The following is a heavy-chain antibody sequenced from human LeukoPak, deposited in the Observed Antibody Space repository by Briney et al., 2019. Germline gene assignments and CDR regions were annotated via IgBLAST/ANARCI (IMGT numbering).Heavy chain of an antibody. V-gene: IGHV1-46*01. Sequence: GASVKVSCKASGYTFTRYYMHWVRQAPGHGLEWMGIINPSGGSAIYAQKFRGRVTMTRDTSTSTVYMELSSLRSEDTAVYYCVTVGYSQFFDYWGQGTLVTVSS. CDR1: GYTFTRYY. CDR2: INPSGGSA. CDR3: VTVGYSQFFDY. D-gene: IGHD5-18*01. J-gene: IGHJ4*02.